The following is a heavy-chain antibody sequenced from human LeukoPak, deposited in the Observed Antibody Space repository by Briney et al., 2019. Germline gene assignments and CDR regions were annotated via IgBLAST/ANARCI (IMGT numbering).Heavy chain of an antibody. CDR2: INPNSGGT. V-gene: IGHV1-2*02. CDR1: GYTFTGYY. Sequence: ASVKVSCKASGYTFTGYYMHWVRQAPGQGLEWMGWINPNSGGTNYAQKFQGRVTMTRDTSISTAYMELSRLRSEDTAVYYCARDRSGSPNKLVNWFDPWGQGTLVTVSS. CDR3: ARDRSGSPNKLVNWFDP. D-gene: IGHD1-26*01. J-gene: IGHJ5*02.